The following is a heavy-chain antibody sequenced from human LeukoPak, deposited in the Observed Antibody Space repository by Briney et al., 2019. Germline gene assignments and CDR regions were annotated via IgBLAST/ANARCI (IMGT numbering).Heavy chain of an antibody. D-gene: IGHD6-19*01. CDR2: ISTYNGHT. CDR3: ARAFTSGWPYFEY. CDR1: GYTFNSYG. V-gene: IGHV1-18*01. J-gene: IGHJ4*02. Sequence: GPVKVSCKASGYTFNSYGVSWVRQAPGQGLEWMGWISTYNGHTNYAQKVQGRVTMTRNTSISTAYMELSSLRSEDTAVYYCARAFTSGWPYFEYWGQGTLVTVSS.